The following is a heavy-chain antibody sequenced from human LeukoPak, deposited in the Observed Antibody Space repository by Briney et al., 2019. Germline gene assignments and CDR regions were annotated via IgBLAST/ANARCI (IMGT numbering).Heavy chain of an antibody. CDR3: ARDEPKRYYGSGSYYNHGDY. V-gene: IGHV1-18*01. D-gene: IGHD3-10*01. Sequence: ASVKVSCKASGYTFTSYGISRVRQAPGQGLEWMGWISAYNGNTNYAQKLQGRVTMTTDTSTSTAYMELRSLRSDDTAVYYCARDEPKRYYGSGSYYNHGDYWGQGTLVTVSS. CDR1: GYTFTSYG. CDR2: ISAYNGNT. J-gene: IGHJ4*02.